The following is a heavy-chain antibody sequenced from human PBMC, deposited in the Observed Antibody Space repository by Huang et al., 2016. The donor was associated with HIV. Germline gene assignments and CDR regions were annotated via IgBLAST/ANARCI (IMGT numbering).Heavy chain of an antibody. CDR1: GGSISSSSYY. J-gene: IGHJ5*02. Sequence: QLQLQESGPGLVKPSETLSLTCTVSGGSISSSSYYWGWIRQPPGKGLEWIGSIYHSGTTYYKPSLKSRFTISVDTSRTQFSLKLSSVTAADTAVYYCAAHGRIVGIPAAPLRFDPWGQGTLVTVSS. V-gene: IGHV4-39*01. CDR2: IYHSGTT. D-gene: IGHD6-13*01. CDR3: AAHGRIVGIPAAPLRFDP.